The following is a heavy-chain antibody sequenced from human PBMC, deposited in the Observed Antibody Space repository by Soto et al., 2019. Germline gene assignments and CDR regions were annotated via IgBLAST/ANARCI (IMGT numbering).Heavy chain of an antibody. CDR1: GFTVSSNY. CDR3: ARDRVESGYPEYFQH. Sequence: EVQLVESGGGLIQPGGSLRLSCAASGFTVSSNYMSWVRQAPGKGLEWVSVIYSGGSTYYADSVKGRFTISRDNSKNTPYLQMNSLRAEDTAVYYCARDRVESGYPEYFQHWGQGTLVTVSS. J-gene: IGHJ1*01. CDR2: IYSGGST. V-gene: IGHV3-53*01. D-gene: IGHD3-22*01.